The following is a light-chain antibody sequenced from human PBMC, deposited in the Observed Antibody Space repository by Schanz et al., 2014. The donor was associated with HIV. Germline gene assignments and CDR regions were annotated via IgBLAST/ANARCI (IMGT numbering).Light chain of an antibody. CDR3: QHYGTSPLFT. Sequence: EIVMTQSPATLSLSPGERATLSCKASQSVGSRFLSWYQQKPGQAPRLLIYGASSRATGIPDRFSGSGSGTDFTLTISRVEPEDFAVYYCQHYGTSPLFTFGPGTTVDFK. J-gene: IGKJ3*01. V-gene: IGKV3-20*01. CDR1: QSVGSRF. CDR2: GAS.